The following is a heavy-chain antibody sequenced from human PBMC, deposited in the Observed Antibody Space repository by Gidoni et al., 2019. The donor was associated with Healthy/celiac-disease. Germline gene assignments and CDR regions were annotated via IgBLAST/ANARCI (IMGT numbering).Heavy chain of an antibody. V-gene: IGHV3-30*18. CDR2: ISYDGSNK. CDR1: GFTFSSYG. CDR3: AKDSGEYYYDSSGYLPPDY. J-gene: IGHJ4*02. D-gene: IGHD3-22*01. Sequence: QVQLVESGGGVVQPGRSLRLSCAASGFTFSSYGMPWVRQAPGKGLEWVAVISYDGSNKYYADSVKGRFTISRDNSQNTLYLQMNSLRAEDTAVYYCAKDSGEYYYDSSGYLPPDYWGQGTLVTVSS.